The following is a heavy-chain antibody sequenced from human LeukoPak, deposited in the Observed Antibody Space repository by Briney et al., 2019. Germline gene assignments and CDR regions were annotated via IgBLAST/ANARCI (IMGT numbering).Heavy chain of an antibody. CDR3: AKTLDYYGSGSYGY. D-gene: IGHD3-10*01. CDR2: INHSGST. Sequence: SETLSLTCAVYGESISGYYWWWFRQHPRKRLVWIGGINHSGSTNYNPSLKSRVTISVDTAKHQFSLKLRSVTAAGTAVYYCAKTLDYYGSGSYGYWGQGTLVTVSS. J-gene: IGHJ4*02. V-gene: IGHV4-34*01. CDR1: GESISGYY.